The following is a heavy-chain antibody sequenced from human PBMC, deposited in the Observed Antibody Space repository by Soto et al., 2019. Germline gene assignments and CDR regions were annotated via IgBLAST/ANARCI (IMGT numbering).Heavy chain of an antibody. V-gene: IGHV3-33*01. J-gene: IGHJ4*02. CDR1: GFTFSSYG. CDR3: ATNPLWFGELPEDC. Sequence: GGSLRLSCAASGFTFSSYGMHWVRQAPGKGLEWVAVIWYDGSYKYYADSVKGRFTISRDNSKNTLYLQMNSLRAEDTAVYYCATNPLWFGELPEDCWGQGTLVTVSS. D-gene: IGHD3-10*01. CDR2: IWYDGSYK.